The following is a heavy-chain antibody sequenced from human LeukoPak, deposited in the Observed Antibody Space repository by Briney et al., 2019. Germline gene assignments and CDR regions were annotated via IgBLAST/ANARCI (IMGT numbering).Heavy chain of an antibody. CDR1: GFTVSSNY. Sequence: GGSLRLSCAASGFTVSSNYMNWVRQAPGKGLEWVANIKQDGSENYYMDSVKGRFTISRDNAKKSLYLQMNSLRAEDTAVYYCVRNDRYYDFRSGLTSYGMDVWGQGTTVIVSS. CDR3: VRNDRYYDFRSGLTSYGMDV. CDR2: IKQDGSEN. D-gene: IGHD3-3*01. J-gene: IGHJ6*02. V-gene: IGHV3-7*01.